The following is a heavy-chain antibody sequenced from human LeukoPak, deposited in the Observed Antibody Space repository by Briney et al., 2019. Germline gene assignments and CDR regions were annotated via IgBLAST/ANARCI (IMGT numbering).Heavy chain of an antibody. Sequence: PSETLSLTCTVSGGSISSSSYYWGWIRQPPGKGLEWIGSIYYSGSTYYNPSLKSRVTISVDTSKNQFSLKLSSVTAADTAVYYCARHGAVGSAAYYYYYYVDVWGKGTTVTVSS. J-gene: IGHJ6*03. V-gene: IGHV4-39*01. CDR2: IYYSGST. CDR3: ARHGAVGSAAYYYYYYVDV. CDR1: GGSISSSSYY. D-gene: IGHD6-25*01.